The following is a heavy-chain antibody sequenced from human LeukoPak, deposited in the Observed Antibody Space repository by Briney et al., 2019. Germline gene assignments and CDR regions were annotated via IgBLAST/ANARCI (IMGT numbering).Heavy chain of an antibody. J-gene: IGHJ1*01. D-gene: IGHD2-2*01. CDR1: GASIHDDH. Sequence: PSETLSLTCTVSGASIHDDHFTWIRQPPGRGLEWIGFVYYRGSAKYNPSLESRVTISVDTSKKQISLILKSVTAADTAVYYCGRNFEASSTWYIQYWGQGSLVTVSS. CDR3: GRNFEASSTWYIQY. CDR2: VYYRGSA. V-gene: IGHV4-59*12.